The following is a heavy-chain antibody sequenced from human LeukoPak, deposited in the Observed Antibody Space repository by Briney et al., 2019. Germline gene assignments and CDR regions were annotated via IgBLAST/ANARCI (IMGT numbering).Heavy chain of an antibody. Sequence: SETLSLTCSVSGDSLSGYWWTWIRQPPGKGLEWIGIIYYTGSTNYNPSLKRRVTLSADTSKNQLSLKLTSVTAADTAVYYCTRRRYYAPLGLDFWGRGTLVTVSS. J-gene: IGHJ4*02. D-gene: IGHD2-2*01. V-gene: IGHV4-59*12. CDR2: IYYTGST. CDR1: GDSLSGYW. CDR3: TRRRYYAPLGLDF.